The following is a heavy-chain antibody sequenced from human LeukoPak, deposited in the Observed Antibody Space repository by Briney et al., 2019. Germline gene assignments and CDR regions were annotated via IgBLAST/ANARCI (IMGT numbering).Heavy chain of an antibody. CDR3: ARQSRRVAGGLDP. J-gene: IGHJ5*02. CDR2: IYPDDSDT. D-gene: IGHD3-16*01. Sequence: GESLKISCKASGYSFTTNWIAWVRQMPGKGLEWMGVIYPDDSDTKYSPSFQGQVTITADKSISTAYLQWSSLKASDTAMYCCARQSRRVAGGLDPWGQGTLVTVSS. V-gene: IGHV5-51*01. CDR1: GYSFTTNW.